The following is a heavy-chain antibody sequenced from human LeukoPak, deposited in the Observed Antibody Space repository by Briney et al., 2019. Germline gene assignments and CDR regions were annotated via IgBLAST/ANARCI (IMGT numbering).Heavy chain of an antibody. V-gene: IGHV4-30-2*01. CDR1: GGSISSGGYS. CDR3: ARVRGWYYFDY. CDR2: IYHSGST. D-gene: IGHD6-19*01. Sequence: SQTLSLTCAVSGGSISSGGYSWSWIRQPPGKGLEWIRYIYHSGSTYYNPSLKSRVTISVDRSKNQFSLKLSSVTAADTAVYYCARVRGWYYFDYWGQGTLVTVSS. J-gene: IGHJ4*02.